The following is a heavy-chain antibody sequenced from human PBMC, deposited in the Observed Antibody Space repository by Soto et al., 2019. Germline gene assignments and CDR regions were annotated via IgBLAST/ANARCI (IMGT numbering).Heavy chain of an antibody. Sequence: QVQLQESGPGLVKPSGTLSLTCAVSSGSISSSNWWSWVRQPPGKGLEWIGEIYHSGSTNYNPSLKSRVTISVDMSKNQFSLKLSSVTAADMAVYYCARDFSSGLYRANWFDPWGQGTLVTVSS. D-gene: IGHD6-19*01. J-gene: IGHJ5*02. V-gene: IGHV4-4*02. CDR1: SGSISSSNW. CDR2: IYHSGST. CDR3: ARDFSSGLYRANWFDP.